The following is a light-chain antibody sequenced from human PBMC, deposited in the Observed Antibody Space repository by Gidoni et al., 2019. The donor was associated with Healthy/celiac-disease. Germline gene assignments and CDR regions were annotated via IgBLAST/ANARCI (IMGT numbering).Light chain of an antibody. CDR2: EVS. V-gene: IGLV2-14*01. CDR3: SSYTSSSTVV. J-gene: IGLJ2*01. CDR1: SSDVGGYNY. Sequence: QSALTQPASVSGSPGQSITISCTGTSSDVGGYNYVSWYQKHPGKAPKLMIYEVSNRPSGVSNRFSGSKSGNTASLTISGLQAEDEADYYCSSYTSSSTVVFGGGTKLPVL.